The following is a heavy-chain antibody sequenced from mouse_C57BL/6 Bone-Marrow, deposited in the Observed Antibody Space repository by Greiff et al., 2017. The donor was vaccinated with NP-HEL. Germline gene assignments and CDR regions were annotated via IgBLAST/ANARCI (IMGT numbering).Heavy chain of an antibody. CDR2: IRLKSDNYAT. D-gene: IGHD1-1*01. V-gene: IGHV6-3*01. Sequence: EVMLVESGGGLVQPGGSMKLSCVASGFTFSNYWMNWVRQSPEKGLEWVAQIRLKSDNYATHYAESVKGRFTISRDDSKSSVYLPMNNLRAEDTGIYYCAVITMVVYWYFAVWGAGTPVTV. J-gene: IGHJ1*01. CDR1: GFTFSNYW. CDR3: AVITMVVYWYFAV.